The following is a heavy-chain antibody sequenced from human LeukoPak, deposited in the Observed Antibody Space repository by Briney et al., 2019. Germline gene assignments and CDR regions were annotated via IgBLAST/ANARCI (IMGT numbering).Heavy chain of an antibody. CDR3: ASLYYGDHTFDY. Sequence: PSETLSLTCTVSGGSISSYYWSWIRQPPGKGLEWIGYIYYSGSTNYNPSLKSRVTISVDTSKNQFSLKLSSVTAADTAVYYCASLYYGDHTFDYWGQGTLVTASS. D-gene: IGHD4-17*01. V-gene: IGHV4-59*01. J-gene: IGHJ4*02. CDR1: GGSISSYY. CDR2: IYYSGST.